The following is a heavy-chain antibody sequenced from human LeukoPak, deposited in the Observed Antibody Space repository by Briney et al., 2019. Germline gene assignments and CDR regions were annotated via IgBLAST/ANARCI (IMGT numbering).Heavy chain of an antibody. CDR2: ISYDGSNK. D-gene: IGHD4-17*01. V-gene: IGHV3-30*03. J-gene: IGHJ4*02. CDR3: ARVLSGDYDRYYFDY. CDR1: GFTFSSYG. Sequence: GGSLRLSCAASGFTFSSYGMHWVRQAPGKGLEWVAVISYDGSNKYYADSVKGRFTISRDNSKNTLYLQMNSLRAEDTAVYYCARVLSGDYDRYYFDYWGQGSLVTVSS.